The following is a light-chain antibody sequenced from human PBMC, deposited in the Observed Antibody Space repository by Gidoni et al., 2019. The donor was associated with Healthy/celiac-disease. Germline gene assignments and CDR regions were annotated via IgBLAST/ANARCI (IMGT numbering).Light chain of an antibody. Sequence: DIVMTQSPLSLSVTPGEPASISCRSSHSLLHSNGYNYLDWYLQKPGQSPQLLIYLGSNRASGVPDRFSGSGSGTDFTLKISRVEAEDVGVYYCMQALQTPYTFGQGTKLEIK. CDR3: MQALQTPYT. CDR1: HSLLHSNGYNY. CDR2: LGS. V-gene: IGKV2-28*01. J-gene: IGKJ2*01.